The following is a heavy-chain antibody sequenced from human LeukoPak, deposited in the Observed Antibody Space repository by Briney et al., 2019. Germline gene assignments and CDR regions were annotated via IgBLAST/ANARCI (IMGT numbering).Heavy chain of an antibody. Sequence: ASVKVSCKASGYTFTSYAMNWVRQAPGQGLEWMGWINTNTGNPTYAQGFTGRFVFSLDTSVSTAYLQISSLKAEDTAVYYCARVSPVLIAAADTNWFDPWGQGTLVTVSS. CDR3: ARVSPVLIAAADTNWFDP. CDR1: GYTFTSYA. V-gene: IGHV7-4-1*02. J-gene: IGHJ5*02. D-gene: IGHD6-13*01. CDR2: INTNTGNP.